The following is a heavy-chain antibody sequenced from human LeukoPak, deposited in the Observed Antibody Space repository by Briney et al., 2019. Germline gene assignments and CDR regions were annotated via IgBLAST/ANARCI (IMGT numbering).Heavy chain of an antibody. CDR3: ARQYYYYGLGGSTADFDY. CDR2: INHSGST. Sequence: ETLSLTCAVYGGSFSGYYWSWIRQPPGKGLEWIGEINHSGSTNYNPSLKSRVTISLDTSKNQFSLKLTSVTAADTAVYYCARQYYYYGLGGSTADFDYWGQGTLVTVSS. D-gene: IGHD3-10*01. J-gene: IGHJ4*02. CDR1: GGSFSGYY. V-gene: IGHV4-34*01.